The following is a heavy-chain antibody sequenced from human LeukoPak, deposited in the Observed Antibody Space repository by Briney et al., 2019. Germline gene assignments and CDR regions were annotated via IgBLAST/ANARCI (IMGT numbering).Heavy chain of an antibody. CDR2: ISSSGSTI. Sequence: PGGSLRLSCAASGFTFSSYEMNWVRQAPGKGLEWVSYISSSGSTIYYADTVKGRFTISRDNAKNSLYLQMNSLRAEDTAVYYCAELGITMIGGVWGKGTTVTISS. D-gene: IGHD3-10*02. CDR3: AELGITMIGGV. V-gene: IGHV3-48*03. CDR1: GFTFSSYE. J-gene: IGHJ6*04.